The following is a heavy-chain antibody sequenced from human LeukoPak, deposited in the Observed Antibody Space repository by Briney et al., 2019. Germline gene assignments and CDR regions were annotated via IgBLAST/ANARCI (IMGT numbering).Heavy chain of an antibody. CDR1: GGSISSYY. V-gene: IGHV4-59*01. Sequence: SETLSLTCTVSGGSISSYYWSWLRQPPGKGLEWIGYIYYSGSTNYNPSLKSRVTISVDTSKNQFSLKLSSVTAADTAVYYCASGGYSYGYPFDYWGQGTLVTVSS. CDR3: ASGGYSYGYPFDY. D-gene: IGHD5-18*01. J-gene: IGHJ4*02. CDR2: IYYSGST.